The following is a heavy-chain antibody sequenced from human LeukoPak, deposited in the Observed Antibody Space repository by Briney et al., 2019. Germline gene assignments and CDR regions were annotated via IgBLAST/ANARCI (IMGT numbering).Heavy chain of an antibody. CDR2: ISAYNGNT. Sequence: ASVKVSCKASGYTFTSYGISWVRQAPGQGLEWMGWISAYNGNTNYAQKLQGRVTMTTDTSTSTAYMELRSLRSDDTAVYYCAAGVLRSSGSYSYYYGMDVWGQGTTVTVSS. CDR1: GYTFTSYG. J-gene: IGHJ6*02. V-gene: IGHV1-18*01. CDR3: AAGVLRSSGSYSYYYGMDV. D-gene: IGHD3-10*01.